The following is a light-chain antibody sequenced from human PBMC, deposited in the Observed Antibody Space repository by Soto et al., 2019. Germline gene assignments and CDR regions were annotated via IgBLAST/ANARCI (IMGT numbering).Light chain of an antibody. CDR3: QHYNNWPIT. Sequence: EIVMTQSPATLSLSPGEGATLSCRASQDVAEHLAWYQQKPGQPPRLLIYGTSTRATGVPARFSGSGSGTDFTLTISSLQAADFAVYHCQHYNNWPITFGQGTRLEI. J-gene: IGKJ5*01. CDR2: GTS. CDR1: QDVAEH. V-gene: IGKV3-15*01.